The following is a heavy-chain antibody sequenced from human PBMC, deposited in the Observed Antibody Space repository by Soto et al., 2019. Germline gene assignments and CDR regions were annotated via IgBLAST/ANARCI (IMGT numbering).Heavy chain of an antibody. D-gene: IGHD1-1*01. V-gene: IGHV4-59*08. J-gene: IGHJ4*02. Sequence: SLTCTVSGGSISSYYWSWIRQPPGKGLEWIGNIYYSGSTNSNPSLKSRVTISVDTSKNQFSLKLSSVTAADTAVYYCARHMDTTGNEAFDSWGQGALVTV. CDR1: GGSISSYY. CDR2: IYYSGST. CDR3: ARHMDTTGNEAFDS.